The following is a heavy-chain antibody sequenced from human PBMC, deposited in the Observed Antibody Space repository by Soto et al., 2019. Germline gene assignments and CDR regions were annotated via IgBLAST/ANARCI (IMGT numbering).Heavy chain of an antibody. V-gene: IGHV3-30-3*01. D-gene: IGHD3-10*01. CDR2: ISYDGSNK. J-gene: IGHJ4*02. CDR1: GFTFSSYA. CDR3: ARDKPGTGSFDY. Sequence: GGSLRLSCAASGFTFSSYAMHWVRQAPGKGLEWVAVISYDGSNKYYADSVKGRFTISRDNSKNTLYLQMNSLRAEDTAVYYCARDKPGTGSFDYWGQGTLVTVS.